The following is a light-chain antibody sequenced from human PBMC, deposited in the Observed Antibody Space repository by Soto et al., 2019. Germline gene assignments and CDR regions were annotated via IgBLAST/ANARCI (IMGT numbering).Light chain of an antibody. V-gene: IGKV3-20*01. CDR1: QSVSSSY. CDR2: GAS. CDR3: QQCGSSPRT. Sequence: EIVLTQSPGTLSLSPGERATLSCRASQSVSSSYLAWYQQKPGQAPRLLIYGASSRATGIPDRFSGSGSGTDFTLTISRLEPEDFAAYYCQQCGSSPRTFGQGTKV. J-gene: IGKJ1*01.